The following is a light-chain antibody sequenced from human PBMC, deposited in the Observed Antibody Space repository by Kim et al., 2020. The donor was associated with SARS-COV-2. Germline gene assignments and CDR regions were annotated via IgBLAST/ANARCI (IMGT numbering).Light chain of an antibody. CDR3: QAWDSSVV. Sequence: YELTQPPSVSVSPGQTASITCSGDKLGDKYACWYQQKPGQSPVLVIYQDSKRPSGIPERFSGSNSGNTATLTISGTQAMDEADYYCQAWDSSVVFGGGT. V-gene: IGLV3-1*01. CDR1: KLGDKY. J-gene: IGLJ2*01. CDR2: QDS.